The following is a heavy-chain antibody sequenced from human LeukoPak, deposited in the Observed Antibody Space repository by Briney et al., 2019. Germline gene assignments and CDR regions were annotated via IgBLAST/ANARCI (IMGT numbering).Heavy chain of an antibody. V-gene: IGHV3-30*02. CDR1: GFTFSSYG. J-gene: IGHJ4*02. CDR3: AKAYSSGWHIDY. D-gene: IGHD6-19*01. Sequence: RGSLRLSCTASGFTFSSYGMHWVRQAPGKGLEWVAFIRYDGSNKYYADSVKGRFTISRDNSKNTLYLQMNSLRAEDTAVYYCAKAYSSGWHIDYWGQGTLVTVSS. CDR2: IRYDGSNK.